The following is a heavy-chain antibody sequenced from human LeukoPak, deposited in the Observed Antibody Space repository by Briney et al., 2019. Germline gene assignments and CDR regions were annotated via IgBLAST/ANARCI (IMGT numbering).Heavy chain of an antibody. V-gene: IGHV4-34*01. J-gene: IGHJ4*02. CDR2: INHSGST. D-gene: IGHD2-2*01. CDR1: GGSFSGYY. Sequence: SETLSLTCAVYGGSFSGYYWSWIRQPPGKGLEWIGEINHSGSTNYNPSLKSRVTISVGTSKNQFSLKLSSVTAADTAVYYCASLKSGYQLPGDYWGQGTLVTVSS. CDR3: ASLKSGYQLPGDY.